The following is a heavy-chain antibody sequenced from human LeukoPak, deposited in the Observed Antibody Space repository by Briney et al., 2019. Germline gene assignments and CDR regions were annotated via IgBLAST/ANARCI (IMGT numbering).Heavy chain of an antibody. CDR2: ISSSGSTI. Sequence: PGGSLRLSCAASGFTLSSYEMNWVRQAPGKGLEGVSYISSSGSTIYYAHSVKGRFTISRDNAKNSLYLQMNSLRAEDTAVYYCAVATIKDYFDYWGQGTLVTVSS. V-gene: IGHV3-48*03. J-gene: IGHJ4*02. D-gene: IGHD5-24*01. CDR3: AVATIKDYFDY. CDR1: GFTLSSYE.